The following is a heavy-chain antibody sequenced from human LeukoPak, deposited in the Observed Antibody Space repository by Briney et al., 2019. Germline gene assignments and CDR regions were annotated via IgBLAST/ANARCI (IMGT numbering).Heavy chain of an antibody. CDR2: ISGSGSNT. V-gene: IGHV3-23*01. CDR3: AKSIEELIRGTYYYYTYMDV. Sequence: PGGSLRLSCAASGFTFSNYAMSWVRQAPGKGLEWVAVISGSGSNTYYADSVKGRFTISRDNSNNTLYLQMRSLGAEDAAVYFCAKSIEELIRGTYYYYTYMDVWGKGTTVSVSS. D-gene: IGHD3-10*01. CDR1: GFTFSNYA. J-gene: IGHJ6*03.